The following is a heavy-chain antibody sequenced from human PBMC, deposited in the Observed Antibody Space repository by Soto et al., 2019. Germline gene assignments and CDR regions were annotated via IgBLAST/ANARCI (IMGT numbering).Heavy chain of an antibody. J-gene: IGHJ5*02. CDR3: AKDLYVQPPSGWFDP. Sequence: GGSLRLSCAASGFPFSDHAMSWVRQAPGKGLEWVSSITGSGDNSYFADSVKGRFTVSRDNFKNTLFLQMNSLRAEDTAVYYCAKDLYVQPPSGWFDPWGQGTLVTVSS. V-gene: IGHV3-23*01. CDR2: ITGSGDNS. CDR1: GFPFSDHA. D-gene: IGHD1-26*01.